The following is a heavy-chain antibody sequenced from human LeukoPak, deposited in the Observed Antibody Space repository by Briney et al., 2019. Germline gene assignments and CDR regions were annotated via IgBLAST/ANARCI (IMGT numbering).Heavy chain of an antibody. CDR2: INPNSGGT. CDR3: ARFYNFYGDYYLDY. V-gene: IGHV1-2*02. CDR1: GYTFSGYY. D-gene: IGHD4-17*01. Sequence: ASVKVSCKASGYTFSGYYIHWVRQAPGQGLEWMGWINPNSGGTNYAQKFQGRVTMTRDTSMRTAYMELSRLRSDDTAVYYCARFYNFYGDYYLDYWGQGTLVTASS. J-gene: IGHJ4*02.